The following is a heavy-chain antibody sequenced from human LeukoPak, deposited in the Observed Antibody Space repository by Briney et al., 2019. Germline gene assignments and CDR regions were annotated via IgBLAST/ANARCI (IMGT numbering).Heavy chain of an antibody. V-gene: IGHV1-24*01. CDR2: FDPEDGET. D-gene: IGHD6-19*01. J-gene: IGHJ4*02. CDR1: GYTLTELS. Sequence: ASVKVSCKVSGYTLTELSMHWVRQAPGKGLEWMGGFDPEDGETIYAQKFQGRVTMTRDTSISTAYMELSRLRSDDTAVYYCARVSRSSGWPLDYWGQGTLVTVSS. CDR3: ARVSRSSGWPLDY.